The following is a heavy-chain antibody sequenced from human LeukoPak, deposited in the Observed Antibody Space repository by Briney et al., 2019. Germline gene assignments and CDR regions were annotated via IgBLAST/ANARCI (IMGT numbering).Heavy chain of an antibody. Sequence: GGSLRLSCAASGFKLIGYSMNWVRQAPGKGLEWVSYINSSSGTNIYADSVKGRFTISRDNAKNSLYLQMNSLRAEDTAVYYCAKEGDNTGYRYFDDWGQGTLVTVSS. CDR1: GFKLIGYS. V-gene: IGHV3-48*04. CDR2: INSSSGTN. J-gene: IGHJ4*02. D-gene: IGHD3-22*01. CDR3: AKEGDNTGYRYFDD.